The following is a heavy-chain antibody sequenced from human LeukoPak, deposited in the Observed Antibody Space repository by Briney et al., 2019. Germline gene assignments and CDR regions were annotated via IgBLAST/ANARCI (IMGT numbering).Heavy chain of an antibody. CDR1: GYTFTGYY. D-gene: IGHD6-19*01. V-gene: IGHV1-2*04. CDR3: ARGGIPGIEVAATRWFDP. Sequence: ASVKVSCKASGYTFTGYYMHWVRQAPGQGLEWMGWINPNSGGTNYAQKFQGWVTMTRDTSISTAYMELSRLRSDDTAVYYCARGGIPGIEVAATRWFDPWGQGTLVTVSS. J-gene: IGHJ5*02. CDR2: INPNSGGT.